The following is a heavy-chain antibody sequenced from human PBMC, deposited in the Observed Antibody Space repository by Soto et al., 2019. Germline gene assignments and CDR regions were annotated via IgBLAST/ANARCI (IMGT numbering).Heavy chain of an antibody. CDR2: IYYSGST. D-gene: IGHD2-15*01. J-gene: IGHJ4*02. CDR3: AGFVVPASRNSDFDY. CDR1: GISVSTSDYY. Sequence: ASETLSLTCTVSGISVSTSDYYWGWVRQPPGKGLDWIGNIYYSGSTFYNPSLRSRVTLSVDTSKNQFSLRLSSVTVADTAVYFCAGFVVPASRNSDFDYWGQGTLVTVSS. V-gene: IGHV4-39*01.